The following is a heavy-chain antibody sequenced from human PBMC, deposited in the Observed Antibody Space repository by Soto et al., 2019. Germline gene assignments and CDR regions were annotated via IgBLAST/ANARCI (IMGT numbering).Heavy chain of an antibody. V-gene: IGHV3-9*01. J-gene: IGHJ4*02. CDR1: GFTFDDYA. CDR3: AKVSMNWNYYFDY. D-gene: IGHD1-7*01. Sequence: GGSLRLSCAASGFTFDDYAMHWVRQAPGKGLEWVSGISWNSGSIGYADSVKGQFTISRDNAKNSLYLQMNSLRAEDTALYYCAKVSMNWNYYFDYWGQGTLVTVSS. CDR2: ISWNSGSI.